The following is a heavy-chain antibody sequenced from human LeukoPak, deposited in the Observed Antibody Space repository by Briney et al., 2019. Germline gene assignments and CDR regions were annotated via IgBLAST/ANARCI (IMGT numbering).Heavy chain of an antibody. CDR1: GGSFSGYY. Sequence: SETLSLTCAVYGGSFSGYYWSWIRQAPGKGLEWIGEINHSGNTNYNPSLKSRVTISVDTSKNQFSLRLSSVTAADTAVYYCVTEPGYCTGGRCYGGWFDPWGQGTLVTVSS. CDR2: INHSGNT. J-gene: IGHJ5*02. V-gene: IGHV4-34*01. D-gene: IGHD2-15*01. CDR3: VTEPGYCTGGRCYGGWFDP.